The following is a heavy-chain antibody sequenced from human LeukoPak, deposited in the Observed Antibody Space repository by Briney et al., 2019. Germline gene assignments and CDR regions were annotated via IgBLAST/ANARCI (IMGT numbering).Heavy chain of an antibody. CDR1: GFTFSRHG. Sequence: GGSLRLSCAASGFTFSRHGMSWVRQAPGKGVEWVSAISAGGDITLYADSVKGRFTISRDTSQNTVYLQMNSLRAEDTATYYCVKEGRFLPPANWGQGTLVTVSS. CDR2: ISAGGDIT. CDR3: VKEGRFLPPAN. J-gene: IGHJ4*02. D-gene: IGHD3-16*01. V-gene: IGHV3-23*01.